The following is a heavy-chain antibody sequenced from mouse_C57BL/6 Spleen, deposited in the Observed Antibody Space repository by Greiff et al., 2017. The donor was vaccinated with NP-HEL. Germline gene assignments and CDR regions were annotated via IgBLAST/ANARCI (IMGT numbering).Heavy chain of an antibody. Sequence: VQLQQSGAELVRPGSSVKLSCKASGYTFTSYWMHWVKQRPIQGLEWIGNIDPSDSETHYNQKFKDKATLTVDKSSSTAYMQLSSLTSEDSAVYYCARRGYGNHGDDAMDYWGQGTSVTVSS. CDR3: ARRGYGNHGDDAMDY. V-gene: IGHV1-52*01. D-gene: IGHD2-1*01. CDR2: IDPSDSET. CDR1: GYTFTSYW. J-gene: IGHJ4*01.